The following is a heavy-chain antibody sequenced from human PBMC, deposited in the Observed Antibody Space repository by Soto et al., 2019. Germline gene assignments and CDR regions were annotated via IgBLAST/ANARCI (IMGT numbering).Heavy chain of an antibody. CDR3: ARGPHYYDTSGYQKPFDY. J-gene: IGHJ4*02. Sequence: QAPGKGLDWLAVISYDGSNEYYADSVEGLFTISRDNSKNTLFLQMNSLRAEDTAVYYCARGPHYYDTSGYQKPFDYWGQGTLVTVSS. CDR2: ISYDGSNE. D-gene: IGHD3-22*01. V-gene: IGHV3-30-3*01.